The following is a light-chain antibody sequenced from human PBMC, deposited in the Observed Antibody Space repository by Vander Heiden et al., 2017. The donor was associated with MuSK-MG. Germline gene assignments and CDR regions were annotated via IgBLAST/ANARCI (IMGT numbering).Light chain of an antibody. CDR3: QQSDSTPQT. V-gene: IGKV1-39*01. CDR1: QSISSY. CDR2: AAS. J-gene: IGKJ1*01. Sequence: DIQMTQSPSSLSASVGDRVTITCRASQSISSYLNWYQQKPGKAPKLLIYAASSLQSGVPSRFSATGSGTDFTLTISSLQPEDFATYYCQQSDSTPQTFGQGTKVEIK.